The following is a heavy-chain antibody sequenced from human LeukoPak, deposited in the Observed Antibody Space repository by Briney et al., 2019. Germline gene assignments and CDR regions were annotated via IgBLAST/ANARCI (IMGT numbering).Heavy chain of an antibody. J-gene: IGHJ3*02. CDR1: GFTFDDYG. V-gene: IGHV3-20*04. CDR3: ARASHYGGDLDRAFDI. CDR2: INWNGGST. D-gene: IGHD2-21*02. Sequence: GGSLRLSCAASGFTFDDYGMSWVRQAPGKGLEWVSGINWNGGSTGYADSVEGRFTISRDNAKSSLYLQMNSLRAEDTALYYCARASHYGGDLDRAFDIWGQGTMVTVSS.